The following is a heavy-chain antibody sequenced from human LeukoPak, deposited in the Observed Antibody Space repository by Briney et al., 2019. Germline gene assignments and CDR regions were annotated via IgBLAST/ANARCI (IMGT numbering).Heavy chain of an antibody. CDR3: ARDQGRWLQLISVGYFGY. V-gene: IGHV1-2*02. CDR2: INPNSGGT. D-gene: IGHD5-24*01. Sequence: ASVKVSCKASGYTFTDYYMHWVRQAPGQGLEWMGWINPNSGGTNYAQKFQGRVTMTRDTSISTAYMELSRLRSDDTAVYYCARDQGRWLQLISVGYFGYWGQGTLVTVSS. CDR1: GYTFTDYY. J-gene: IGHJ4*02.